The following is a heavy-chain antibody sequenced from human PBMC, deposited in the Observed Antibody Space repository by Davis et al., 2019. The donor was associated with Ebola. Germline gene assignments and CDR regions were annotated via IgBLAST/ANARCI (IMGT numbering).Heavy chain of an antibody. CDR3: ARVGGSTVWDYFDY. CDR2: INAGNGNT. D-gene: IGHD3-16*01. CDR1: GYTFTSYY. J-gene: IGHJ4*02. V-gene: IGHV1-3*01. Sequence: ASVKVSCKASGYTFTSYYMHWVRQAPGQGLEWMGWINAGNGNTKYSQKFQGRVTITRDTSASTAYMELSSLRSEDTAVYYCARVGGSTVWDYFDYWGQGTLVTVSS.